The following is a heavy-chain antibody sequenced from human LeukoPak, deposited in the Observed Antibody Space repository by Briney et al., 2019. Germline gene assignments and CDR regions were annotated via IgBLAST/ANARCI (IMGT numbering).Heavy chain of an antibody. CDR3: ARENEYSSSPTIRQFDY. CDR1: GYTFTGYY. CDR2: INPNSGGT. V-gene: IGHV1-2*04. J-gene: IGHJ4*02. Sequence: GASVKVSCKASGYTFTGYYMHWVRQAPGQGLEWMGWINPNSGGTNYAQKFQGWVTMTRDTSISTAYMELSRLRSDDTAVYYCARENEYSSSPTIRQFDYWGQGTLVTVSS. D-gene: IGHD6-6*01.